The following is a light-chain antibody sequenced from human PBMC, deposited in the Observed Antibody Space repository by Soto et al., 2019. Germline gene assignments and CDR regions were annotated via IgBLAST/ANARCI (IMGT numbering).Light chain of an antibody. J-gene: IGKJ1*01. CDR3: QQSYHTPRT. CDR2: GAS. CDR1: QTIHNY. Sequence: DIQMTQSPSSLSASVGDRVTISCRASQTIHNYLNWYQQKPGTAPKVLIYGASTLQTGVPSRFSGSGSGTDFTLTISGLQPDDLATYYCQQSYHTPRTFGQGTKVAIK. V-gene: IGKV1-39*01.